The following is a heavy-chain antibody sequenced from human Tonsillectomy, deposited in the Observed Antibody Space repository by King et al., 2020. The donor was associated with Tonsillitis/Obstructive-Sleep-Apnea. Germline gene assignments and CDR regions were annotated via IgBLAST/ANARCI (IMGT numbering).Heavy chain of an antibody. CDR3: AREANPFIVAVGDYYYYSGMDV. V-gene: IGHV1-2*02. Sequence: QLVQSGAEVKKPGASVKVSCKASGYTFTGYYMHWVRQAPGQGLEWMGWINPNSGGTNYAQKFQGRVTMTRDTSISTAYMELSRLRSDDTAVYYCAREANPFIVAVGDYYYYSGMDVWGQGTTVTVSS. CDR1: GYTFTGYY. CDR2: INPNSGGT. J-gene: IGHJ6*02. D-gene: IGHD5-12*01.